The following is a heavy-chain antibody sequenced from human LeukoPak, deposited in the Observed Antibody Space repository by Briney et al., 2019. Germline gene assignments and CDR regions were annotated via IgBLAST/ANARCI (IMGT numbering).Heavy chain of an antibody. J-gene: IGHJ5*02. D-gene: IGHD6-13*01. V-gene: IGHV4-59*01. CDR3: ARGRPTTSIAAAGVNWFDP. CDR1: GGSISSYY. Sequence: PSETLSLTCTVSGGSISSYYWSWIRQPPGKGLEWIGYIYYSGSTNYNPSLKSRVTISVDTSKNQFSLKLSSVTAADTAVYYCARGRPTTSIAAAGVNWFDPWGQGTLVTVSS. CDR2: IYYSGST.